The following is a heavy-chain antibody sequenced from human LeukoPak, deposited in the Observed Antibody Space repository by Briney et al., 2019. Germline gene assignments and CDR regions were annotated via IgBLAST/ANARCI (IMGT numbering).Heavy chain of an antibody. CDR3: AREEDWNYEDY. V-gene: IGHV3-7*01. Sequence: GVLRLSCAAPGITFSNYWMSWVRQAPGKGLEWVANIKQDGSEKYYVNSVKGRFTISRDNAKNSLYLQMNSLRAEDTAIYYCAREEDWNYEDYWGQGTLVTVSS. CDR2: IKQDGSEK. CDR1: GITFSNYW. D-gene: IGHD1-7*01. J-gene: IGHJ4*02.